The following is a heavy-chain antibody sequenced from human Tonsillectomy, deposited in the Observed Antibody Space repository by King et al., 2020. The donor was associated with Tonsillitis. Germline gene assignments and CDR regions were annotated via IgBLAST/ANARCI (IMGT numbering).Heavy chain of an antibody. CDR1: GYSFTSYC. V-gene: IGHV5-10-1*03. D-gene: IGHD6-13*01. J-gene: IGHJ6*03. CDR3: ARRATEYSSSPSYYYYMDV. CDR2: IDPSDSYT. Sequence: VQLVESGAEVKKPGESLRISCTGSGYSFTSYCISWVRQMPGNVLEWMGRIDPSDSYTNYIPSFQGHVTISADKSISTAYLQWSSMNASDTAMYYCARRATEYSSSPSYYYYMDVWGKGTTVTVSS.